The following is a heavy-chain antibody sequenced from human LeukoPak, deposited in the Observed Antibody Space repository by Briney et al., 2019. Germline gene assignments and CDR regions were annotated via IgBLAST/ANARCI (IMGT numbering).Heavy chain of an antibody. CDR3: ATRVAAAGYPGY. D-gene: IGHD6-13*01. J-gene: IGHJ4*02. Sequence: ASVKVSCKASGGTFSSYAMSWVRQAPGQGLEWMGRIIPILGIANYAQKFQGRVTITADKSTSTAYMELSSLRSEDTAVYYCATRVAAAGYPGYWGQGTLVTVSS. CDR2: IIPILGIA. CDR1: GGTFSSYA. V-gene: IGHV1-69*04.